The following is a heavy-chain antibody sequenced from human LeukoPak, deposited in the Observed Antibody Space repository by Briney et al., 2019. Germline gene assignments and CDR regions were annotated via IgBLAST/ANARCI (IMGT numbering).Heavy chain of an antibody. V-gene: IGHV3-48*03. D-gene: IGHD3-22*01. Sequence: GGSLRLSCAASGFTFSSYEMNWVRQATGKGLEWVSYISSSGSTIYYAASVKGRFTISRDNAKNSLYLQMNSLTAEDTAVYYCARDRGYDSSGYSPYFDYWGQGTLVTVSS. CDR3: ARDRGYDSSGYSPYFDY. CDR2: ISSSGSTI. J-gene: IGHJ4*02. CDR1: GFTFSSYE.